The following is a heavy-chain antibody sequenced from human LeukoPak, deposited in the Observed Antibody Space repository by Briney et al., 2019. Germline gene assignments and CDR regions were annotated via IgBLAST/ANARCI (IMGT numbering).Heavy chain of an antibody. J-gene: IGHJ4*02. CDR3: ARVDGSPDY. CDR2: MNTKSGNT. V-gene: IGHV1-8*03. CDR1: GYTFTRYD. Sequence: ASVKVSCKASGYTFTRYDINGVRQATGQGLEWMGWMNTKSGNTGHAQKFQGRVTITRDTSISTVYMELSSLRSEDTAVYFCARVDGSPDYWGQGTLVTVSS. D-gene: IGHD2-15*01.